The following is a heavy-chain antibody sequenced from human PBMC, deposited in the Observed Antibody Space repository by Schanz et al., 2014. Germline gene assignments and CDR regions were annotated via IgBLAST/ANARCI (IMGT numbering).Heavy chain of an antibody. CDR1: GGSISSEY. CDR3: ARHMGRLSSSRGNYFDY. D-gene: IGHD6-13*01. Sequence: QVQLQESGPALVKPSETLSLTCTVSGGSISSEYWSWIRQPAGKGLEWIGRIYNSGKTNYNPSLERRVPISEATSKNQFSRKLSSVTAADTALYYCARHMGRLSSSRGNYFDYWGQGTLVTVSS. V-gene: IGHV4-4*07. CDR2: IYNSGKT. J-gene: IGHJ4*02.